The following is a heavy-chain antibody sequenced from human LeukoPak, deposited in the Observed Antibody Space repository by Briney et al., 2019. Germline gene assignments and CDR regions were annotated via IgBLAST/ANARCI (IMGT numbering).Heavy chain of an antibody. D-gene: IGHD1-26*01. CDR2: ISWNSGSI. CDR3: AKASSVGGSYPFDY. Sequence: GGSLRLSCAASGFTFDDYAMHWVRQAPGKGLEWVSGISWNSGSIGYADSVKGRFTISRDNAKNSLYLQMNSLRAEDTALYYCAKASSVGGSYPFDYWGQGTLDTVSS. V-gene: IGHV3-9*01. J-gene: IGHJ4*02. CDR1: GFTFDDYA.